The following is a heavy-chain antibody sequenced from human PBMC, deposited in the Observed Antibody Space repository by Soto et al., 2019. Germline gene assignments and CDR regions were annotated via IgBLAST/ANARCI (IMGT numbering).Heavy chain of an antibody. V-gene: IGHV3-33*01. D-gene: IGHD3-22*01. CDR1: GFTFSSYG. Sequence: QVQLVESGGGVVQPGRSLRLSCAASGFTFSSYGMHWVRQAPGKGLEWVAVIWYDGSNKYYADSVKGRFTISRDNSKNTLYLQMNSLRAEDTAVYYCARDIDPITMIVVVPGYWGQGTLVTVSS. CDR3: ARDIDPITMIVVVPGY. CDR2: IWYDGSNK. J-gene: IGHJ4*02.